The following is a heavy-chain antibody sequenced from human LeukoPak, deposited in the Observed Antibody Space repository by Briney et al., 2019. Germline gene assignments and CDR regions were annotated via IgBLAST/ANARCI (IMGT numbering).Heavy chain of an antibody. Sequence: SETLSLTCTVSGGSMRSYYWSWIRQPPGRGLEWIGYIYYSGTTKYNPSLKSRVTISVDTSKNQFSLKLNSLTAADTAVYYCARGHTESADDYGNWFHPWGQGTLVTVSS. D-gene: IGHD5-12*01. CDR2: IYYSGTT. J-gene: IGHJ5*02. CDR1: GGSMRSYY. CDR3: ARGHTESADDYGNWFHP. V-gene: IGHV4-59*01.